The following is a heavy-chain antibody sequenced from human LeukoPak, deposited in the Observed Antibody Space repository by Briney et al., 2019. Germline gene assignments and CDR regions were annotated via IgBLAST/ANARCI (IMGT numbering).Heavy chain of an antibody. CDR3: ASWAGAAAGFSGPFDY. D-gene: IGHD6-13*01. Sequence: GGSLRLSCAASGFTFSNFGMHWVRQAPGKGPEWISQISSSSSATYYADSVKGRFTMSRDSAKNSLYLQMNSLRGEDTAVYYCASWAGAAAGFSGPFDYWGQGALVTVSS. CDR2: ISSSSSAT. CDR1: GFTFSNFG. V-gene: IGHV3-48*01. J-gene: IGHJ4*02.